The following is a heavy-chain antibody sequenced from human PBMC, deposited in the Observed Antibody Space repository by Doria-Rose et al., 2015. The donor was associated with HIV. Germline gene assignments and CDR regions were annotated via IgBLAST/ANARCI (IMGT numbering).Heavy chain of an antibody. D-gene: IGHD6-13*01. Sequence: QVTLKESGPVLVKPTETLTLTCTVSGVSLSSPRMGVSWIRQPPGKALEWLANIFSDDERSYKTSLKSRLTISRGTSKSQVVLTMTDMDPVDTATYYCARIKSSRWYHKYYFDFRGQGTLVIVSA. V-gene: IGHV2-26*01. J-gene: IGHJ4*02. CDR2: IFSDDER. CDR3: ARIKSSRWYHKYYFDF. CDR1: GVSLSSPRMG.